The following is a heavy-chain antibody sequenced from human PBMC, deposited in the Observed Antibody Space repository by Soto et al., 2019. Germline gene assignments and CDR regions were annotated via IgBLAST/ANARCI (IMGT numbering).Heavy chain of an antibody. J-gene: IGHJ4*02. CDR1: GFTFADSA. CDR3: ATANNTSPFVF. D-gene: IGHD1-26*01. CDR2: IVVDSGNT. V-gene: IGHV1-58*01. Sequence: QVQLEQSGPEVKKPGTSVRVSCKASGFTFADSAVQWVRQARGQRLEWIGRIVVDSGNTKYAQRFTERVTISWDMSTITAFMELRSLRSEDTAVYSCATANNTSPFVFWGLGTLVTVS.